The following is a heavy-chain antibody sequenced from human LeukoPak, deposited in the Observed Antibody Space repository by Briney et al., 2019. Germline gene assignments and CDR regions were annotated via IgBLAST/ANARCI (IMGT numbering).Heavy chain of an antibody. CDR2: ISGRVGST. D-gene: IGHD4-23*01. Sequence: GGSLRLSCAASGFIFSSYGVSWVRQAPGKGLEWVSVISGRVGSTYYADSVKGRFTISRDTSKSTLYLQMHSLRAEDTAVYYCAKSRHYGGNADDAFDIWGQGTMVTVSS. CDR1: GFIFSSYG. J-gene: IGHJ3*02. CDR3: AKSRHYGGNADDAFDI. V-gene: IGHV3-23*01.